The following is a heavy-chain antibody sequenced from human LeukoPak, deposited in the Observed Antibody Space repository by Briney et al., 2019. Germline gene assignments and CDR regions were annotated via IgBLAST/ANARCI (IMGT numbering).Heavy chain of an antibody. CDR2: IYYSGST. D-gene: IGHD2-2*01. V-gene: IGHV4-59*12. J-gene: IGHJ5*01. CDR3: ARGIVVEPAAMSWFDS. CDR1: GGSISSYY. Sequence: TSETLSFTCTVSGGSISSYYWSWIRQPPGKGLEWIGHIYYSGSTNYNPSLRSRVTISVDTSKNQFSLKLSSVTAADTAVYYCARGIVVEPAAMSWFDSWGQGTLVTVSS.